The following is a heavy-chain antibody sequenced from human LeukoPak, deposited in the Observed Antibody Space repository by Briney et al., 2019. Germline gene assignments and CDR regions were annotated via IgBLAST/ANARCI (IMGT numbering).Heavy chain of an antibody. CDR2: INPNSGGT. V-gene: IGHV1-2*02. D-gene: IGHD1-7*01. CDR3: ARSRGLELLRFDY. J-gene: IGHJ4*02. CDR1: RYTFTGYY. Sequence: ASVKVSCKASRYTFTGYYMHWVRQAPGQGLEWMGWINPNSGGTNYAQKFQGRVTMTRDTSISTAYMELSRLRSDDTAVYYCARSRGLELLRFDYWGQGTLVTVSS.